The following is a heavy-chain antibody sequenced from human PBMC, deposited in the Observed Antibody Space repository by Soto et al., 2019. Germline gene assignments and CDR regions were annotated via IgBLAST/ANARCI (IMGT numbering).Heavy chain of an antibody. CDR2: IMPTVDSA. D-gene: IGHD3-10*01. CDR3: AVAAVREIMAQESSGMAV. J-gene: IGHJ6*02. CDR1: GGTLSDYA. Sequence: QVQLVQSGAEVKTPGSSVKVSCKASGGTLSDYAISLVRQAPGQGLEWMGGIMPTVDSANYAQNFQGRLTISADESTSTANLELSSLSSDDTAVYYCAVAAVREIMAQESSGMAVWGQGTTVIVSS. V-gene: IGHV1-69*01.